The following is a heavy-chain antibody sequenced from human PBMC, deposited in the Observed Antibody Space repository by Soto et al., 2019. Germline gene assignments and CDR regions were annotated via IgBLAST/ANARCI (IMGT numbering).Heavy chain of an antibody. CDR2: ISPNSGGT. Sequence: QVQLVQSGAEMKKPGASVKVSCTASGYTFTGYYIHWVRQAPGQGLEWMGWISPNSGGTKFAQKFQGRVTMTRDTSISTVYMEYSRLASDDTALYYCTRRPMWRPPLIKDYGMDVWGQGTTVTVSS. D-gene: IGHD3-16*01. V-gene: IGHV1-2*02. CDR1: GYTFTGYY. CDR3: TRRPMWRPPLIKDYGMDV. J-gene: IGHJ6*02.